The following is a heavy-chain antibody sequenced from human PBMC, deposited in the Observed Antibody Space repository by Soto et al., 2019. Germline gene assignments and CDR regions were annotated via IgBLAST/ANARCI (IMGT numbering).Heavy chain of an antibody. CDR3: AREVAVAGTFYYYGMDV. V-gene: IGHV4-38-2*02. CDR2: IYHSGST. Sequence: ETLSLTCAVSGYSISSGYYWGWIRQPPGKGLEWIGSIYHSGSTYYNPSLKSRVTISVDTSKNQFSLKLSSVTAADTAVYYCAREVAVAGTFYYYGMDVWGQGTTVTVSS. CDR1: GYSISSGYY. J-gene: IGHJ6*02. D-gene: IGHD6-19*01.